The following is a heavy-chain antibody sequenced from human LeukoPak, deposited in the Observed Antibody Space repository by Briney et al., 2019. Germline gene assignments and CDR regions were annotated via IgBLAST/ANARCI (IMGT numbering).Heavy chain of an antibody. V-gene: IGHV4-39*07. Sequence: SETLSLTCTVSGGSISSSSYYWGWIRQPPGKGLEWIGSIYYSGSTYYNPSLKSRVTISVDTSKNQFSLKLSSVTAADTAVYYCARARLSFTRGIGANYFDYWGQGTPVTVSS. CDR3: ARARLSFTRGIGANYFDY. CDR1: GGSISSSSYY. CDR2: IYYSGST. J-gene: IGHJ4*02. D-gene: IGHD2-15*01.